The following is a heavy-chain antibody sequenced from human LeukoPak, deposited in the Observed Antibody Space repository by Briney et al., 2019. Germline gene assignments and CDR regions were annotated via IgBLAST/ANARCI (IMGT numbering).Heavy chain of an antibody. Sequence: ASVKVSCKASGDSFTDYYMHWVRQAPGQGLEWMGWINPKSGGTNYAQTFQGRVTMTRDTSIRTAYMELSRLRGADTAVYYCARIAIGGGEWHFDSWGQGTLVTVSS. CDR2: INPKSGGT. V-gene: IGHV1-2*02. D-gene: IGHD3-16*01. CDR3: ARIAIGGGEWHFDS. J-gene: IGHJ4*02. CDR1: GDSFTDYY.